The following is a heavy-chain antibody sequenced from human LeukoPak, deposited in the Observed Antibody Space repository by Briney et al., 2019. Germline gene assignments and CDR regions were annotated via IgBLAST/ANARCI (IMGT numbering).Heavy chain of an antibody. CDR2: MNPNSGNT. D-gene: IGHD5-18*01. V-gene: IGHV1-8*03. J-gene: IGHJ4*02. CDR3: ARSATHRLTWTDRSQWLPLDY. CDR1: GYTFTSYD. Sequence: GASVKVSCKASGYTFTSYDINWVRQATGQGLEWMGWMNPNSGNTGYAQKFQGRVTITRNTSISTAYMELSSLRSEDTAVYYCARSATHRLTWTDRSQWLPLDYWGQGTLVTVSS.